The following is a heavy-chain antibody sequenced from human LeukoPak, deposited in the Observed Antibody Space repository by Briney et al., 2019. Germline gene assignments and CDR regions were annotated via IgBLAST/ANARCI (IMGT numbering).Heavy chain of an antibody. J-gene: IGHJ4*02. CDR2: INSDGSST. Sequence: GGALRISCAAPGFTFSSYWKHLVRQAPGKGLVWVSRINSDGSSTSYADSVKGRFTISRDNAKNTLYLQMNSLRAEDTAVYYCARSNVYGLDYWGQGTLVTVSS. D-gene: IGHD3-10*01. CDR3: ARSNVYGLDY. CDR1: GFTFSSYW. V-gene: IGHV3-74*01.